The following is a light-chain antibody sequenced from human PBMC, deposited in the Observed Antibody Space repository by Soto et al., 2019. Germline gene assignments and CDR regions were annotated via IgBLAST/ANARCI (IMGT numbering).Light chain of an antibody. Sequence: EIVLTQSPGTLSVSAGERDTVSCRASQSISNLLAWYQQKPGQAPRLLMYGASTRATGFPDRFSGSGSGTEFTLTISSLHSEDFAVYYCQQYYDWPITFGQGTRLEIK. J-gene: IGKJ5*01. CDR2: GAS. CDR1: QSISNL. V-gene: IGKV3-15*01. CDR3: QQYYDWPIT.